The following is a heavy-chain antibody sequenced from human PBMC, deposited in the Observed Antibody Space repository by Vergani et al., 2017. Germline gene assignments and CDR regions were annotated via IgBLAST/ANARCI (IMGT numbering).Heavy chain of an antibody. J-gene: IGHJ6*03. Sequence: QVQLVQSGAEVKKPGASVKVSCKASGYTFTSYDINWVRQAPGQGLEWMGGIIPIFGTATYAQKFQGRVTITADESTSTAYMELSSLRSEDTAVYYCAQSARFLENYYYMDVWGKGTTVTVSS. D-gene: IGHD3-3*01. V-gene: IGHV1-69*01. CDR2: IIPIFGTA. CDR1: GYTFTSYD. CDR3: AQSARFLENYYYMDV.